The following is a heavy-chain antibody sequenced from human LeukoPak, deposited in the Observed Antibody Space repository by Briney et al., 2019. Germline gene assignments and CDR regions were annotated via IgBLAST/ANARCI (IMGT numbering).Heavy chain of an antibody. CDR3: ARDPGSSGGSCPDY. CDR1: GYTFTGYY. CDR2: INPNSGGT. D-gene: IGHD2-15*01. Sequence: ASVKVSCKASGYTFTGYYMHWVRQDPGQGLEWMRWINPNSGGTNYAQKFQGWVTMTRDTSISTAYMELSRLRSDDTAVYYCARDPGSSGGSCPDYWGQGTLVTVSS. V-gene: IGHV1-2*04. J-gene: IGHJ4*02.